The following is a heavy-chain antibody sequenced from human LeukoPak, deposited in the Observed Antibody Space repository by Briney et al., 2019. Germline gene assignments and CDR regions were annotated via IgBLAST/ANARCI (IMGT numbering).Heavy chain of an antibody. CDR3: AKVPKVVVVITDYFDY. CDR2: ISGSGGST. Sequence: GGSLRLSCAPSGFTLSSYAMSWGPQAPGKGLEWVSAISGSGGSTYYADSVKGRFTISRGNSKNTLYLQMNSLRAEDTAVYYCAKVPKVVVVITDYFDYWGQGTLVTVSS. J-gene: IGHJ4*02. V-gene: IGHV3-23*01. D-gene: IGHD3-22*01. CDR1: GFTLSSYA.